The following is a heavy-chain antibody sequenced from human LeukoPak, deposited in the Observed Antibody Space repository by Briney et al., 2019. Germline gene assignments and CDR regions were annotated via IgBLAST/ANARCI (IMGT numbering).Heavy chain of an antibody. Sequence: PGGSLRLSCAASGFTFSSFGMSWVRQAPGKGLEWVSVISGSGFGTYYADSVKGRFTISRDNSKHTLYLQMDSLRAEDTAIYYCAKDHLVGYSSASYFFDYWGQGTLVTVSS. CDR1: GFTFSSFG. CDR2: ISGSGFGT. J-gene: IGHJ4*02. V-gene: IGHV3-23*01. D-gene: IGHD2-15*01. CDR3: AKDHLVGYSSASYFFDY.